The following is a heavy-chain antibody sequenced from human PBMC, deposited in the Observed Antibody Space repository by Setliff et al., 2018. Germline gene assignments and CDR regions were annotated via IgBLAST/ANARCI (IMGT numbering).Heavy chain of an antibody. CDR1: FSPFTTYT. D-gene: IGHD4-4*01. J-gene: IGHJ6*03. CDR2: INTNTGNP. Sequence: SFSPFTTYTMNWVRQAPGQGLEWMGWINTNTGNPTYAQGLTGRFVFSLDTSVSTAYLQINSLEAEDTAVYYCARASRFGTTVYRGYYYMDVWGKGTTVTVSS. CDR3: ARASRFGTTVYRGYYYMDV. V-gene: IGHV7-4-1*02.